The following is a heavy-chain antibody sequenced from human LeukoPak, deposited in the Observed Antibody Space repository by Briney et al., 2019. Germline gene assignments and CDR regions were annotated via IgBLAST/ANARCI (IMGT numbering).Heavy chain of an antibody. V-gene: IGHV3-30*03. D-gene: IGHD1-26*01. CDR1: EFSVGSNY. CDR2: ISYDGTNK. J-gene: IGHJ4*02. Sequence: GGSLRLSCAASEFSVGSNYMTWVRQAPGKGLEWVAVISYDGTNKYYADSVKGRFTISRDNSKNTLYLQMNSLTTEDTATYFCVRKLLGVGATNDFFDLWGQGTLVAVSS. CDR3: VRKLLGVGATNDFFDL.